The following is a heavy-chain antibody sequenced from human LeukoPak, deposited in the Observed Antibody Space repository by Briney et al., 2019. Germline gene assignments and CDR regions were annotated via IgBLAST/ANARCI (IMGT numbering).Heavy chain of an antibody. CDR3: ARDWANSGSYYPYYYYMDV. D-gene: IGHD1-26*01. J-gene: IGHJ6*03. CDR2: MNPNSGNT. Sequence: GASVKVSCKASGYTFTSYDINWVRQATGQGLEWMGWMNPNSGNTGYAQKFQGRVTMTRNTSISTAYMELSSLRSEDTAVYYCARDWANSGSYYPYYYYMDVWGKGTTVTISS. CDR1: GYTFTSYD. V-gene: IGHV1-8*01.